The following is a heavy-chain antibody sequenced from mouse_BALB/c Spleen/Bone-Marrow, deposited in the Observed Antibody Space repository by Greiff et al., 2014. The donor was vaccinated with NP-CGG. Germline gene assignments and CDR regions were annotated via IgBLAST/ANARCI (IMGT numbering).Heavy chain of an antibody. V-gene: IGHV1-69*02. J-gene: IGHJ2*01. Sequence: QVQLQQSGAELVKPGAPVKLSCKASGYTFTRYWMNWVKQRPGRGLEWIGRIDPSDSETHYNQKFKDKATLTVDKSSSTAYIQLSSMTSEDAAVYYGARDGNYEIDYWGQGTTLTVSS. CDR1: GYTFTRYW. D-gene: IGHD2-1*01. CDR3: ARDGNYEIDY. CDR2: IDPSDSET.